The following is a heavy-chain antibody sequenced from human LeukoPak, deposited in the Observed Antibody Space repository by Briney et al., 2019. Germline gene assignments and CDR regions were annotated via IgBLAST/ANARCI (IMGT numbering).Heavy chain of an antibody. CDR3: AKDQGQAVVPRRFDY. CDR2: ISGSGGST. CDR1: GFTFSNYA. D-gene: IGHD2-2*01. J-gene: IGHJ4*02. V-gene: IGHV3-23*01. Sequence: GGSLRLSCAASGFTFSNYAMSWVRQAPGKGLEWVSVISGSGGSTYHADSVKGRFTISRDNAKNTLYLQMNSLRAEDTAVYYCAKDQGQAVVPRRFDYWGQGTLVTVSS.